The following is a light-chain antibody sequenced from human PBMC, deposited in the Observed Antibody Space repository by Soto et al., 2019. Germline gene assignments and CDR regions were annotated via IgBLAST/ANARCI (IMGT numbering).Light chain of an antibody. J-gene: IGKJ1*01. V-gene: IGKV1-27*01. CDR3: QNFDSAPQT. CDR2: EAS. CDR1: QGIRHY. Sequence: DIQMTQSPSSLSASVGDRVTITCRASQGIRHYLAWYQQKRGKVPKLLIYEASNLQSGVPSRFRGGGSGTEFTLTISSLQPEDVATYYCQNFDSAPQTFGQGTKVEIK.